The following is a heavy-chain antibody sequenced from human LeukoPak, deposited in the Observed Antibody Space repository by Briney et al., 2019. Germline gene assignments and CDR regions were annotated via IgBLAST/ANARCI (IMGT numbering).Heavy chain of an antibody. Sequence: ASVKVSCKASGYTFTGYYMHWVRQAPGQGLEWMGWINPNSGGTNYAQKFQGRVTMTRDTSISTAYMELSRLRSDDTAVYYCARAEAVAGYVYYYYGMDVWGQGTTVTVSS. D-gene: IGHD6-19*01. CDR2: INPNSGGT. V-gene: IGHV1-2*02. CDR1: GYTFTGYY. J-gene: IGHJ6*02. CDR3: ARAEAVAGYVYYYYGMDV.